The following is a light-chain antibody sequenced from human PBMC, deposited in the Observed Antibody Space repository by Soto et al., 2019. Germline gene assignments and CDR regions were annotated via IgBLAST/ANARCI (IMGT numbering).Light chain of an antibody. J-gene: IGLJ1*01. CDR3: FSKIRGFVYG. CDR1: NTDLGVYGY. V-gene: IGLV2-14*01. Sequence: QSVLAQPASVSGSFGQSITISCSGPNTDLGVYGYVSWYQHQPGKAPKLLIYDVNNRPSGSSDRFSGFKSGDTVSLTISVLQAEDEADYFCFSKIRGFVYGFGNGTKVTVL. CDR2: DVN.